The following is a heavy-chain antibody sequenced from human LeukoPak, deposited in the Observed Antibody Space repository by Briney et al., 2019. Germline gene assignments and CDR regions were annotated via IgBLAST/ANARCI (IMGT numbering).Heavy chain of an antibody. CDR2: ISGSGGST. CDR1: GFTFSSYG. D-gene: IGHD4-17*01. Sequence: GGSLRLSCAASGFTFSSYGMSWVRQAPGKGLEWVSAISGSGGSTYYADSVKGRFTISRDNSKNTLYPQMNSLRAEDTAVYYCAKDPTTVTIQDYWGQGTLVTVSS. CDR3: AKDPTTVTIQDY. V-gene: IGHV3-23*01. J-gene: IGHJ4*02.